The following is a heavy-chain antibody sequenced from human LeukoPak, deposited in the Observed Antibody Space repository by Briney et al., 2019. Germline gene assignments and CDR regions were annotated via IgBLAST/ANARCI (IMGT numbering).Heavy chain of an antibody. Sequence: SVKVSCKASGGTFSRYAISWVRQAPGQGPEWMGGLIPIFGTANYAQKFQGRVTIAADESTSTAYMELSSLRSEDTAVYYCASFNGYSYGRYYFDYWGQGTLVTVSS. CDR3: ASFNGYSYGRYYFDY. CDR1: GGTFSRYA. CDR2: LIPIFGTA. J-gene: IGHJ4*02. D-gene: IGHD5-18*01. V-gene: IGHV1-69*01.